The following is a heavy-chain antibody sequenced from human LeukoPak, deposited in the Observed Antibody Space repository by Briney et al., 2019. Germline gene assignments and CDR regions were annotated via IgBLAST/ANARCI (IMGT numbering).Heavy chain of an antibody. CDR2: ISSGSSYT. CDR1: GFTFSSYS. Sequence: GGSLRLSCAASGFTFSSYSKNWVRQAPGKGLDRVSFISSGSSYTYYADSVKGRFTISRDNAKNSLYLQMNSLRAEDTAVYYCARRHSDSSGYYYFDYWGQGTLVTVSS. CDR3: ARRHSDSSGYYYFDY. V-gene: IGHV3-21*04. D-gene: IGHD3-22*01. J-gene: IGHJ4*02.